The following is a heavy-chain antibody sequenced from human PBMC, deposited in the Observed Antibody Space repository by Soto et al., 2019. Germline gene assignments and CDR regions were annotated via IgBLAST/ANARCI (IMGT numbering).Heavy chain of an antibody. D-gene: IGHD3-22*01. CDR1: GFSLSTSGVG. V-gene: IGHV2-5*02. CDR3: AHRLCDSSCYWDVGYFDY. J-gene: IGHJ4*02. Sequence: QITLKESGPTLVKPTQTLTLTCTFSGFSLSTSGVGVGWIRQPPGKALECLALIYWDDDKRYSPSLKSRLTITKDTSKHQVVLTMTNMDPVDTATYFCAHRLCDSSCYWDVGYFDYWGRGTLVTVSS. CDR2: IYWDDDK.